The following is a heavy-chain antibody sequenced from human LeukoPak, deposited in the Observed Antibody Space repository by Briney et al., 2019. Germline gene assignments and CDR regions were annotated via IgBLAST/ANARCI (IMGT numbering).Heavy chain of an antibody. CDR2: VDHTGST. Sequence: SETLSLTCSVSDDSITMYYWTWIRQPPGKGLEWIGYVDHTGSTNFNPSLNGRVSISRDTTNNLFSLRLSSVTAADTAVYYCASVSALYLRTGWFDPWGQGTLVTVSS. J-gene: IGHJ5*02. D-gene: IGHD2-2*02. CDR3: ASVSALYLRTGWFDP. CDR1: DDSITMYY. V-gene: IGHV4-59*12.